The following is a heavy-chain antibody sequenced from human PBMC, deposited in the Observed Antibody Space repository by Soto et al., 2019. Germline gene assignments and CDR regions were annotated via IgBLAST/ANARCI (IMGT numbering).Heavy chain of an antibody. V-gene: IGHV1-2*04. Sequence: ASVKVSCKASGYTFTGYYMHWVRQAPGQGLEWMGWINPNSGGTNYAQKFQGWVTMTRDTSISTAYMELSRLRSDDTAVYYCAVAVFKVDTAMVDVYYSYAMDVFGQGTMVTLSS. CDR3: AVAVFKVDTAMVDVYYSYAMDV. CDR2: INPNSGGT. CDR1: GYTFTGYY. J-gene: IGHJ6*02. D-gene: IGHD5-18*01.